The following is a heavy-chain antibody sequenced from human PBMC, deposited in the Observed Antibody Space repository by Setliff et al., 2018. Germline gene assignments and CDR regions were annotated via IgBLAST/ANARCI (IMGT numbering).Heavy chain of an antibody. Sequence: PSETLSLTCTVSGGSMSNYYWSWIRQPPGRGMEWIGYIFYSGSTSYIPSLKSRVAISVDTSKNQLSLKLNSVTAADTAVYYCARARYCSGGRCYWTWLDSWAQGTLVTVSS. CDR2: IFYSGST. CDR3: ARARYCSGGRCYWTWLDS. D-gene: IGHD2-15*01. CDR1: GGSMSNYY. J-gene: IGHJ5*01. V-gene: IGHV4-59*08.